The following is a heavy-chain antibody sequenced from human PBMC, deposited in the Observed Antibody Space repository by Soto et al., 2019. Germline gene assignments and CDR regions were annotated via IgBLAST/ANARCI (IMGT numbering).Heavy chain of an antibody. J-gene: IGHJ4*02. D-gene: IGHD6-13*01. V-gene: IGHV3-23*01. CDR3: ARRSSSWSFDY. CDR2: ISGSDGST. Sequence: EVQLLESGGGLVQPGGSLRLSCAASGFTFSSYAMNWVRQAPGKGLEWVSVISGSDGSTYYADSVKGRFTISRDNSKNTLNLQMNSPRAEDTAVYYRARRSSSWSFDYWGQGTLVTVSS. CDR1: GFTFSSYA.